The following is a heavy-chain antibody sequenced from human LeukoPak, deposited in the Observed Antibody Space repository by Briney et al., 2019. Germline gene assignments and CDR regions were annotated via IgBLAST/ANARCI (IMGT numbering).Heavy chain of an antibody. CDR2: IWFDGSNK. Sequence: GGSLRLSCAASGFTFSSYGMHWVRQAPGKGLEWVAVIWFDGSNKYYADSVKGRFTISRDNSKNTLYLQMNSLRAEDTAVYYCARDHPRVGATHDAFDIWGQGTMVTVSS. CDR3: ARDHPRVGATHDAFDI. J-gene: IGHJ3*02. V-gene: IGHV3-33*01. CDR1: GFTFSSYG. D-gene: IGHD1-26*01.